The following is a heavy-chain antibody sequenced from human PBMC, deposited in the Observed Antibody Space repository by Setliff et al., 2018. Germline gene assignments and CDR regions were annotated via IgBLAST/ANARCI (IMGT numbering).Heavy chain of an antibody. J-gene: IGHJ3*02. CDR1: GYKFTSNW. Sequence: PGESLKISCKGSGYKFTSNWIGWVRQMPGKGLEWMGLIYPVDSDTRYSPSFQGQVTISVDKPINTAYLQWSSLKASDTAMYYCARLPGYIDAFDIWGQGTMVTVSS. CDR3: ARLPGYIDAFDI. CDR2: IYPVDSDT. D-gene: IGHD2-2*02. V-gene: IGHV5-51*01.